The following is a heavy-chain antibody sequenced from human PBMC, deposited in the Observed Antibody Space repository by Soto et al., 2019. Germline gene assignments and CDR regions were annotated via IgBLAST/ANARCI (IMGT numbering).Heavy chain of an antibody. Sequence: QVQLVQSGAEEKKPGASVKVSCKASGYTFTVYAIHWVRQAPGQRLEWMGWINAGNGNTKYSQKFQGRVTITRDTSASTAYMELSSLRSEDTGVYYCARAVAVPADFDYWGQGTLVTVSS. CDR3: ARAVAVPADFDY. CDR1: GYTFTVYA. V-gene: IGHV1-3*05. D-gene: IGHD6-19*01. CDR2: INAGNGNT. J-gene: IGHJ4*02.